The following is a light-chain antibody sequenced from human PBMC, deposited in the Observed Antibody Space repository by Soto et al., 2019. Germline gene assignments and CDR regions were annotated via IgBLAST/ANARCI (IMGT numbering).Light chain of an antibody. CDR3: HQYNTWPLT. V-gene: IGKV3-15*01. CDR1: QSVSSK. J-gene: IGKJ4*01. CDR2: DAS. Sequence: EMVMTQSPATLSVSPGERATLSCRASQSVSSKLAWYQQKPGQAPRLLISDASTRATGIPARFNGSGSGTEFTLAISSLQSEDFAIYYCHQYNTWPLTFGGGTKVDIK.